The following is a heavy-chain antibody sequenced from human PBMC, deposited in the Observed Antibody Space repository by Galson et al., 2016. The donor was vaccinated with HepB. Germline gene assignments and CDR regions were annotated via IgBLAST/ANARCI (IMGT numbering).Heavy chain of an antibody. Sequence: SLRLSCAASGFSFSNYWMSWVRQSPGKGLEWVANIKQDGSEYYYVDSVKGRFTISRDNAKNSLYLQMNSLRAEDTAVYYCARDNKWLLSYYFYYSMDVWGQGTTVTVSS. CDR2: IKQDGSEY. J-gene: IGHJ6*02. D-gene: IGHD3-22*01. V-gene: IGHV3-7*01. CDR1: GFSFSNYW. CDR3: ARDNKWLLSYYFYYSMDV.